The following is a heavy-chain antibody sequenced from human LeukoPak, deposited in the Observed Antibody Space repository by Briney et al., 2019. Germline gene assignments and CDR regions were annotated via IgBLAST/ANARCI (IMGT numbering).Heavy chain of an antibody. Sequence: ASVKVSCKASGYTFTSYYMHWVRQAPGQGLEWMGIINPSGGSTSYAQKFQGRVTMTRDMSTSTVYMELSSLRSEDTAVYYCARGRYCSGGSCYEFDPWGQGTLVTVSS. V-gene: IGHV1-46*01. CDR3: ARGRYCSGGSCYEFDP. CDR2: INPSGGST. D-gene: IGHD2-15*01. CDR1: GYTFTSYY. J-gene: IGHJ5*02.